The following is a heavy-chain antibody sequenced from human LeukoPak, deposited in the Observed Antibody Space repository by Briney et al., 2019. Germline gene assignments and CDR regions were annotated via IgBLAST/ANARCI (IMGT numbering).Heavy chain of an antibody. CDR3: ARDAFGYSDY. D-gene: IGHD2-21*01. CDR2: ITSSTSTI. Sequence: GGSLRLSCAASGFTFSSYSMNWVRQAPGKGLEWVSYITSSTSTIYYADPVKGRFTISRDNAKNSLYLQMNSLRAEDTAVYYCARDAFGYSDYWGQGTLVTVSS. J-gene: IGHJ4*02. CDR1: GFTFSSYS. V-gene: IGHV3-48*01.